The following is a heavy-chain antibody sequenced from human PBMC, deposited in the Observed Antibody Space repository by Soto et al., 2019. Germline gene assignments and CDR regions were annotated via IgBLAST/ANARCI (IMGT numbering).Heavy chain of an antibody. J-gene: IGHJ4*02. V-gene: IGHV1-18*01. CDR3: ARSPKSTIHPSFDY. CDR1: GYTFTSYG. CDR2: ISAYNGNT. D-gene: IGHD3-3*01. Sequence: GASVKVSCKASGYTFTSYGISWVRQAPGQGLEWMGWISAYNGNTNYAQKLQGRVTMTTDTSTSTAYMELRSLRSDDTAVYYCARSPKSTIHPSFDYWGQGTLVTVSS.